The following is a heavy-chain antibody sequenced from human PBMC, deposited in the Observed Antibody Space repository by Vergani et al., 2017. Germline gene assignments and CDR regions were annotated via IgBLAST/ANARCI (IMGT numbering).Heavy chain of an antibody. V-gene: IGHV4-38-2*02. CDR3: AIEPYDYVWRGYRPCYYFDY. CDR2: IYHSGST. J-gene: IGHJ4*02. CDR1: GYSISSGYY. D-gene: IGHD3-16*02. Sequence: QVQLQESAPGLVKPSETLSLPSTVSGYSISSGYYWGWIRQPPGKGLEWIGSIYHSGSTYYNPSLQSRVTISVDTSKDQFSLKLSSVTAADTAVYYCAIEPYDYVWRGYRPCYYFDYWGQGNLVTVSS.